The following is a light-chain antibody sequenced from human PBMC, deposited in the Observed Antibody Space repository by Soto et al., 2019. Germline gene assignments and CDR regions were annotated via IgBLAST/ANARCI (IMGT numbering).Light chain of an antibody. Sequence: ELVLTQSPGTLSVSPGERATLSCRASQSVSSNLAWYQQKPGQAPRLLFYGASTGATGIPARFSGSGSETEFTLSIRSLQSEDFAVYYCQQYNNWPETFGQGTKVAIK. CDR3: QQYNNWPET. CDR2: GAS. J-gene: IGKJ1*01. CDR1: QSVSSN. V-gene: IGKV3-15*01.